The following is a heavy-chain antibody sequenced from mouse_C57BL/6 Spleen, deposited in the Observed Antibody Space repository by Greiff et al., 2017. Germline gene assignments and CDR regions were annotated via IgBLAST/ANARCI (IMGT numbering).Heavy chain of an antibody. CDR2: ISSGGSYT. Sequence: EVKVVESGGDLVKPGGSLKLSCAASGFTFSSYGMSWVRQTPDKRLEWVATISSGGSYTYYPDSVKGRFTISRDTAKNTLYLQMSSLKSTDTAMDYCARQGAQATPMDYWGQGTSVTVSS. V-gene: IGHV5-6*01. D-gene: IGHD3-2*02. J-gene: IGHJ4*01. CDR3: ARQGAQATPMDY. CDR1: GFTFSSYG.